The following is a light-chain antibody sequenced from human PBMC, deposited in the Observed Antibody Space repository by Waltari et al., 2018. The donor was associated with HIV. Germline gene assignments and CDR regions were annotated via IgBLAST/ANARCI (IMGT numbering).Light chain of an antibody. V-gene: IGLV2-11*01. Sequence: QSALTQPRSVSGSPGESVTISCDGTSSDVGGYNYVSWYQKDPGKAPQLILYDVNKRPSRVRDLFFGSKSGNTASLTISGLQAEDEADYYCCSYAGSYWVFVGVTKLTVL. CDR2: DVN. CDR3: CSYAGSYWV. CDR1: SSDVGGYNY. J-gene: IGLJ3*02.